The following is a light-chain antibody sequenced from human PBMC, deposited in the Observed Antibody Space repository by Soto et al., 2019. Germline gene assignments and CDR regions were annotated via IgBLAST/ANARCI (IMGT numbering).Light chain of an antibody. Sequence: QSLLTQPPSVSGAPGRRVTISCTGSSSSIGAGYDVHWYQQLPGTAPKLLIYGNSNRPSGVPDRFSGSRSGTSASLAITGLQAEDEADYYCQSYDSSLSGNYVFGTGTKDTVL. CDR2: GNS. CDR1: SSSIGAGYD. J-gene: IGLJ1*01. V-gene: IGLV1-40*01. CDR3: QSYDSSLSGNYV.